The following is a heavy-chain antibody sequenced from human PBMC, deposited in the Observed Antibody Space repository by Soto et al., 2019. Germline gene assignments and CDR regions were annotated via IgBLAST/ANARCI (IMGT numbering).Heavy chain of an antibody. D-gene: IGHD3-22*01. Sequence: EVQLLESGGGLVQPGGSLRLSCAASGFTFSSYAMSWVRQAPGKGLEWVSAISGSGGSTYYADSVKGRFTISRDNSKNTLYLQMNSVRAEDTAVYYCAKPLTPAVITTGFDYWGQGTLVTVSS. CDR3: AKPLTPAVITTGFDY. V-gene: IGHV3-23*01. CDR1: GFTFSSYA. CDR2: ISGSGGST. J-gene: IGHJ4*02.